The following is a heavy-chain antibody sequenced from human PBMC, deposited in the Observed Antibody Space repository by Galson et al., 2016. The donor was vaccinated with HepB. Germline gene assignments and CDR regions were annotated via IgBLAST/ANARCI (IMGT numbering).Heavy chain of an antibody. CDR1: GFTFRDYG. CDR3: VQGSTAPAV. J-gene: IGHJ6*04. CDR2: IRRSGDSP. V-gene: IGHV3-23*01. D-gene: IGHD2-2*01. Sequence: SLRLSCAASGFTFRDYGMTWVRQAPGKGLEVVSSIRRSGDSPDYADSVKGRFTISRDNSKNILYLQMNSLRAEDTALYYCVQGSTAPAVWGKGTPVTVST.